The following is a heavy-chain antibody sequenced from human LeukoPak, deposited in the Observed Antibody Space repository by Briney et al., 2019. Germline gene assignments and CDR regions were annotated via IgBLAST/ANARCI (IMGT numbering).Heavy chain of an antibody. CDR3: ARDDDRLGNNFDY. Sequence: GGSLRLSCAASGFTFRRYGMHWVRQAPGKGLEWVAVIWNDGSRAAYADSVKGRFTITRDNSENTLNLQMNSLRAEDTAVYYCARDDDRLGNNFDYWGQGTLVTVSS. D-gene: IGHD3-16*01. CDR1: GFTFRRYG. V-gene: IGHV3-33*01. J-gene: IGHJ4*02. CDR2: IWNDGSRA.